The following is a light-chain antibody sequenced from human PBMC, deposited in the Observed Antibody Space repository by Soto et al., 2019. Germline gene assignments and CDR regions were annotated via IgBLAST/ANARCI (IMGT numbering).Light chain of an antibody. CDR2: GAS. V-gene: IGKV3-20*01. CDR3: QQYVSSPQT. CDR1: QRCSNN. J-gene: IGKJ1*01. Sequence: EIVTTQSPATLSVSPGERATLSCRASQRCSNNLACYQQRPGQAPRLLMYGASIRAAGVPDRFSGSGSGTDFTLTISRLEPEDFAMYFCQQYVSSPQTFGQGTKVDI.